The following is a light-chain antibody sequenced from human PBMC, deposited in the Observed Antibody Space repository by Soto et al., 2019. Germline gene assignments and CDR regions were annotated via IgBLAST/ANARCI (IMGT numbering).Light chain of an antibody. V-gene: IGLV1-51*01. CDR3: GTWDSSLSAEV. J-gene: IGLJ2*01. Sequence: QSVLTQPPSVSAAPGQKVTISCSGSNSNIGNNYVSWYQQLPGTAPKLLIYDNDERPSAIPDRFSGSKSGTSATLGITGLQTGDEADYYCGTWDSSLSAEVFGGGTKLTVL. CDR1: NSNIGNNY. CDR2: DND.